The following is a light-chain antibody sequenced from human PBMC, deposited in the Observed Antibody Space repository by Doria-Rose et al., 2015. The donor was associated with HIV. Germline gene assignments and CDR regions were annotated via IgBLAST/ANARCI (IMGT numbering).Light chain of an antibody. CDR2: DGS. CDR3: HQYGTSWT. Sequence: TQSPGTLSLSPGERATLSCRASQSSSSTYLARYQQKPGQAPSLLIYDGSTRATGIPDRFSASGSGTDFTLTINRLEPEDFALYYCHQYGTSWTFGQGTKVEI. CDR1: QSSSSTY. V-gene: IGKV3-20*01. J-gene: IGKJ1*01.